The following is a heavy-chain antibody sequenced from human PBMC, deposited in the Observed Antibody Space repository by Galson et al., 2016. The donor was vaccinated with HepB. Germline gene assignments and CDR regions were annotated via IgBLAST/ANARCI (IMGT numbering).Heavy chain of an antibody. CDR3: ARDFGISGDY. V-gene: IGHV1-46*01. Sequence: SVKVSCKASGYTFTSYYIHWVRQAPGQGLEWMGIINPSVGGTSYAQTFQGRVTMTRDTSTSTVYMEMSSLRSEDTAMYYCARDFGISGDYWGQGTLVTVSS. CDR2: INPSVGGT. D-gene: IGHD3-16*01. CDR1: GYTFTSYY. J-gene: IGHJ4*02.